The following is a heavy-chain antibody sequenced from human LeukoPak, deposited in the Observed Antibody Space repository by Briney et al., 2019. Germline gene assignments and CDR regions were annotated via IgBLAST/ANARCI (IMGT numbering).Heavy chain of an antibody. CDR1: GFTFSSYS. V-gene: IGHV3-21*04. Sequence: NAGGSLRLSCAASGFTFSSYSMNWVRQAPGKGLEWVSSISSSSSYIYYADSVKGRFTISRDNAKNSLYLQMNSLRAEDTAVYYCAVAYCGGDCYWDDAFDIWGQGTMVTVSS. J-gene: IGHJ3*02. CDR3: AVAYCGGDCYWDDAFDI. D-gene: IGHD2-21*02. CDR2: ISSSSSYI.